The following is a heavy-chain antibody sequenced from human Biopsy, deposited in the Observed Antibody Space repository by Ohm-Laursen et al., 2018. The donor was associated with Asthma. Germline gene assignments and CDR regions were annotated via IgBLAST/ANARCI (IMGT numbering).Heavy chain of an antibody. J-gene: IGHJ4*02. Sequence: SLRLSCAAFGFTFSSYAMSRVRQAPGKGLEWVGRIKSKTDGGTTDYAAPVKGRFTISRDDSKNTLYLQMNSLKTEDTAVYYCTTDALLYSSADYWGQGTLVTVSS. CDR2: IKSKTDGGTT. CDR1: GFTFSSYA. V-gene: IGHV3-15*01. CDR3: TTDALLYSSADY. D-gene: IGHD2-8*01.